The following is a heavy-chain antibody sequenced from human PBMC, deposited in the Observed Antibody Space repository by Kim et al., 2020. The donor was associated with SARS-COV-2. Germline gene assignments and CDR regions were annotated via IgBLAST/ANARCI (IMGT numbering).Heavy chain of an antibody. CDR2: ISAYNGNT. J-gene: IGHJ3*02. V-gene: IGHV1-18*04. D-gene: IGHD1-20*01. CDR1: GYTFTSYG. CDR3: AREAYNWNPGHHAFDI. Sequence: ASVKVSCKASGYTFTSYGISWVRQAPGQGLEWMGWISAYNGNTNYAQKLQGRVTMTTDTSTSTAYMELRSLRSDDTAVYYCAREAYNWNPGHHAFDIWGQGTKVTVCS.